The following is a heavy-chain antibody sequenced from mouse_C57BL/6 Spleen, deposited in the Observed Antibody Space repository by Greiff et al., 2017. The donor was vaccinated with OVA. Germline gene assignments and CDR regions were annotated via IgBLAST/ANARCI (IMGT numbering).Heavy chain of an antibody. Sequence: EVKLMESGGGLVKPGGSLKLSCAASGFTFSSYAMSWVRQTPEKRLEWVATISDGGSYTYYPDNVKGRFTISRDNAKNTLYLQMSHLKSEDTAMYYCARDRAYYGSSLYYFDYWGQGTTLTVSS. CDR2: ISDGGSYT. CDR1: GFTFSSYA. J-gene: IGHJ2*01. CDR3: ARDRAYYGSSLYYFDY. D-gene: IGHD1-1*01. V-gene: IGHV5-4*01.